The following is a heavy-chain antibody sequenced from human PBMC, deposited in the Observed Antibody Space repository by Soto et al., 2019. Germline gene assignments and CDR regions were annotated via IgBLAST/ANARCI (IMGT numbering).Heavy chain of an antibody. CDR1: GGTFSSYA. CDR3: ARHVPAAGYYYGMDV. Sequence: QVQLVQSGAEVKKPGSSVKVSCKASGGTFSSYAISWVRQAPGQGLEWMGGIIPIFGTANYARKFQVRFTXPXXXPXXPASMELSSLRSEDTAVYYCARHVPAAGYYYGMDVWGPGTTVTVSS. V-gene: IGHV1-69*05. CDR2: IIPIFGTA. D-gene: IGHD2-2*01. J-gene: IGHJ6*02.